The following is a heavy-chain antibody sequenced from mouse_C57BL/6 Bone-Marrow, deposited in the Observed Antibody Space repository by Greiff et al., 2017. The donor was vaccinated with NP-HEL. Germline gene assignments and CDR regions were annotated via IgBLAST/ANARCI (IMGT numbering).Heavy chain of an antibody. CDR3: ARRTGYYFDY. CDR2: IDPSDSDT. J-gene: IGHJ2*01. Sequence: ESGAELVRPGSSVKLSCKASGYTFTSYWMHWVKQRPIQGLEWIGNIDPSDSDTHYNQKFKDKATLTVDKSSSTAYMQLSSLTSEDSAVYYCARRTGYYFDYWGQGTTLTVSS. CDR1: GYTFTSYW. V-gene: IGHV1-52*01.